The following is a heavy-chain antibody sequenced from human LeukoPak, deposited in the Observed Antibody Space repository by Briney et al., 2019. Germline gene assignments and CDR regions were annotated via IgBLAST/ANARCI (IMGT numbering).Heavy chain of an antibody. J-gene: IGHJ4*02. CDR3: ARVVRGPKDYYFDY. Sequence: GGPLRLSCAASGFALSSYDMHWVRQATGKGLEWVSAIGTADDTYYPGSVKGRFTISRENAKNSLYLQMNSLRAGDTAVYYCARVVRGPKDYYFDYWGQGTLVTVSS. V-gene: IGHV3-13*01. CDR1: GFALSSYD. CDR2: IGTADDT. D-gene: IGHD3-10*01.